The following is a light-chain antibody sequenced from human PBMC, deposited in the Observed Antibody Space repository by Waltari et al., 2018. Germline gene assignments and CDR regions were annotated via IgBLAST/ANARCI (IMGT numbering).Light chain of an antibody. CDR1: QNLLYSNGNNY. Sequence: EIVLTQSPPLLPVTPGEPASISCRSSQNLLYSNGNNYLDWYLQKPGQSPQLLIFLGSNRASGVPDRFSGSGSGTDFTLKITRVEAEDVGVYYCMQALQIPQTFGGGTKVEIK. J-gene: IGKJ4*01. CDR2: LGS. V-gene: IGKV2-28*01. CDR3: MQALQIPQT.